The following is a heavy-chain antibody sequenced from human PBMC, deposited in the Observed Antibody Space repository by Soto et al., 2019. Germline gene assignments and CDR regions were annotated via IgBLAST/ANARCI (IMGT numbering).Heavy chain of an antibody. V-gene: IGHV1-69*12. Sequence: VQLVQSGAEVKKPGSSVKVSCKASGGTFSSYAISWVRQAPGQGLEWMGGIIPIFATANYAQKFQGRVTITADESTSTAYTELSSLRSEDTAVYYCASPPSSSRYYYGMDVWGQGTTVTVSS. D-gene: IGHD6-13*01. CDR1: GGTFSSYA. CDR3: ASPPSSSRYYYGMDV. CDR2: IIPIFATA. J-gene: IGHJ6*02.